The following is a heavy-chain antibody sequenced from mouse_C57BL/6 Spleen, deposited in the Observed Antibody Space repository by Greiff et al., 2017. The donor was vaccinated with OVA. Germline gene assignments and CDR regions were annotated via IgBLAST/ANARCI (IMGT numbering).Heavy chain of an antibody. Sequence: VQLKQSGPGLVKPSQSLSLTCSVTGYSITSGYYWNWIRQFPGNKLEWMGYISYDGSNNYNPSLKNRISITRDTSKNQFFLKLNSVTTEDTATYYCARDRDDGLDYWGQGTTLTVSS. V-gene: IGHV3-6*01. J-gene: IGHJ2*01. CDR3: ARDRDDGLDY. CDR1: GYSITSGYY. D-gene: IGHD2-3*01. CDR2: ISYDGSN.